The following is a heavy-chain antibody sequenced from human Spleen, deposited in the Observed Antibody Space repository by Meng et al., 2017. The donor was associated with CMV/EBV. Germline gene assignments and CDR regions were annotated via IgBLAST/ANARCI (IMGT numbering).Heavy chain of an antibody. CDR2: ISGSGGSA. CDR1: GFTFSSYA. CDR3: ARVGDAGSRRWELPYRGAFDI. V-gene: IGHV3-23*01. Sequence: GGSLRLSCAATGFTFSSYAMSWVRQAPGKGLEWVSAISGSGGSAHYADAVKGRFTISRDNSKNTLYLQMNSLRAEDTAVYYCARVGDAGSRRWELPYRGAFDIWGQGTMVTVSS. D-gene: IGHD1-26*01. J-gene: IGHJ3*02.